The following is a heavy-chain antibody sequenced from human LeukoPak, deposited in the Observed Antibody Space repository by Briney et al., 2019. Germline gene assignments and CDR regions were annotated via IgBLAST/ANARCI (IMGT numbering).Heavy chain of an antibody. D-gene: IGHD4-17*01. CDR2: LSSTSRTE. CDR1: GLTLNNYD. J-gene: IGHJ2*01. CDR3: AHGRYFDL. Sequence: GGSLRLSCAASGLTLNNYDMNWVRRAPGKGLEWVSFLSSTSRTEYYADSVKGRFTISRDSAKNSLYLQMNSLRAEDTAVYYCAHGRYFDLWGRGTLVTVSS. V-gene: IGHV3-48*01.